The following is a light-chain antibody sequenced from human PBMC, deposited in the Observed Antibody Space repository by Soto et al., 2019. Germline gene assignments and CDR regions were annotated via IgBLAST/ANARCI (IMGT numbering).Light chain of an antibody. CDR1: SSDIGRYDF. CDR2: EVS. V-gene: IGLV2-14*01. J-gene: IGLJ2*01. CDR3: SSYSPTTSLI. Sequence: QSVLTQPASVSGSPGQSISISCTGTSSDIGRYDFVSWYQQHPNRAPQLIIYEVSDRPSGVSARFSGSKSGNTASLTISGLQAEDEADYYCSSYSPTTSLIFGGGTKVTVL.